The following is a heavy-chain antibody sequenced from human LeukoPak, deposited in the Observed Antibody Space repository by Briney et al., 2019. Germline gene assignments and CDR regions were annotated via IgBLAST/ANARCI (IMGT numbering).Heavy chain of an antibody. D-gene: IGHD4-17*01. CDR2: INSDGSST. CDR3: ARWETTVTTLDY. Sequence: PGLSLRLSCAASGFTFSSYWMHWVRQAPGKGLVWVSRINSDGSSTTYADSVKGRFTISRDNAKNTLYLQMNSLRAEDTAVYYCARWETTVTTLDYWGQGTLVTVSS. J-gene: IGHJ4*02. CDR1: GFTFSSYW. V-gene: IGHV3-74*01.